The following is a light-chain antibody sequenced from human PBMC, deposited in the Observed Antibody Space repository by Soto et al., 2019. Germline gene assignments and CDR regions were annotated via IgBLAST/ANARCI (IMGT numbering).Light chain of an antibody. CDR1: QTFNNY. J-gene: IGKJ5*01. CDR3: QQHTNWPPIT. CDR2: HTS. Sequence: NVLTQSPATPSFSPGEKTTPSCRASQTFNNYLAWYQQKPGQAPRLIIYHTSNRATGIPARFSGSGSGTDFTLTISSLEPEDFAVYYCQQHTNWPPITFGQGTRLEIK. V-gene: IGKV3-11*01.